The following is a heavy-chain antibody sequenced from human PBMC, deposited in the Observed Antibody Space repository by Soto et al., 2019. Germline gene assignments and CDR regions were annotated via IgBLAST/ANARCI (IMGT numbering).Heavy chain of an antibody. CDR3: ALSADAKLVPAMAVFDP. J-gene: IGHJ5*02. CDR2: IIPILGIA. V-gene: IGHV1-69*02. Sequence: GASVKVSCKASGGTFSSYTIRWVRQAPGQGLEWMGRIIPILGIANYAQKFQGRVTITADKSTSTAYMELSSLRSEDTAVYYCALSADAKLVPAMAVFDPWGQGTLVTVSS. D-gene: IGHD2-2*01. CDR1: GGTFSSYT.